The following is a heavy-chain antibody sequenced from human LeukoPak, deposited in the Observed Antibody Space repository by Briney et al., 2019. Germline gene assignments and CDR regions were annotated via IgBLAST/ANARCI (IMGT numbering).Heavy chain of an antibody. V-gene: IGHV5-51*01. Sequence: GESLKISCKGSGYSFTSYWIGWVRQMPGKGLEWMGIIYPGDSDTRYSPSFQGQVTISADKSISTAYLQWSSLKASDTAMYYCARQGENYGDYAEYFQHWGQGTLVTVSS. D-gene: IGHD4-17*01. J-gene: IGHJ1*01. CDR1: GYSFTSYW. CDR3: ARQGENYGDYAEYFQH. CDR2: IYPGDSDT.